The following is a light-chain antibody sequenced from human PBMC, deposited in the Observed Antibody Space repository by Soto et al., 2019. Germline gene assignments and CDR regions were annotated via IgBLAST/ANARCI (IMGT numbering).Light chain of an antibody. V-gene: IGKV1-13*02. J-gene: IGKJ5*01. Sequence: AIQLTPSPSSLSASVGDRVTITCRASQDISGALAWYQQNPGTAPKLLIFDVSTLQSGVPSRFSGSGSGTDFTLTISSLQPEDVGTYYCQQFKTDPITVGQGTRLEIK. CDR1: QDISGA. CDR2: DVS. CDR3: QQFKTDPIT.